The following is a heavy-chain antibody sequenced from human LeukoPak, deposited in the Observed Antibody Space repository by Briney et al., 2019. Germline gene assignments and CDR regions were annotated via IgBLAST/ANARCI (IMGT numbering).Heavy chain of an antibody. CDR3: ARRGVRGYCSSTSCYTPFDY. CDR2: INHSGST. J-gene: IGHJ4*02. V-gene: IGHV4-34*01. D-gene: IGHD2-2*02. Sequence: SETLSLTCAVYGGSFSGYYWSWIRQPPGKGLEWIGEINHSGSTNYNPSLKSRVTISVDTSKNQFSLKLSSVTAADTAVYHCARRGVRGYCSSTSCYTPFDYWGQGSLVTVSS. CDR1: GGSFSGYY.